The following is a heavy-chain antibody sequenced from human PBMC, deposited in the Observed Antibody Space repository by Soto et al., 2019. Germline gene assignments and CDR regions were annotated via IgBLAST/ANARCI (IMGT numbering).Heavy chain of an antibody. J-gene: IGHJ5*01. D-gene: IGHD2-2*01. CDR1: GFTFSSYG. V-gene: IGHV3-33*01. Sequence: QVELVESGGGVVQPGGSLRLACAASGFTFSSYGMHWVRQAPGKGLEWVAVIWFDGSKEFYAASVEGRFTISSDNSKNMFYLEMNSPRDVDTAVYYCARAVPAAKGWFDSWGQGTLVTVSS. CDR2: IWFDGSKE. CDR3: ARAVPAAKGWFDS.